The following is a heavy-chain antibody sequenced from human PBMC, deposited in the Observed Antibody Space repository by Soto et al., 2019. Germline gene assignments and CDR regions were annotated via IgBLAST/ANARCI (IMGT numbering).Heavy chain of an antibody. D-gene: IGHD6-13*01. CDR1: GFTFSSYG. Sequence: GGSLRLSCAASGFTFSSYGMHGVRQAPGKGLEWVAVISYDGSNKYYADSVKGRFTISRDNSKNTLYLQMNSLRAEDTAVYYCAKDYASSSWYFEFCGMDVWGQGTTVTVSS. CDR3: AKDYASSSWYFEFCGMDV. CDR2: ISYDGSNK. V-gene: IGHV3-30*18. J-gene: IGHJ6*02.